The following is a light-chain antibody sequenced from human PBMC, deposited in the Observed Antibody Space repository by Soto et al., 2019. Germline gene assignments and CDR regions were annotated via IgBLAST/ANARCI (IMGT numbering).Light chain of an antibody. CDR1: QSVSSF. V-gene: IGKV3-11*01. CDR2: DAF. Sequence: EIVLTQSPATLSLSPGERATLSCTASQSVSSFLAGYQQKPGQAPRLLIYDAFKRATGIPARFSGSGSGTDFALTISILEPEDSAVDYFQQLSNWLPWTFGQGTKVEVK. CDR3: QQLSNWLPWT. J-gene: IGKJ1*01.